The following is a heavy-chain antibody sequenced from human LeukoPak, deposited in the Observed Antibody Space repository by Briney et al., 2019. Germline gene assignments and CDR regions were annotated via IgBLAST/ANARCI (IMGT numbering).Heavy chain of an antibody. CDR3: AKEFTGGWPFDS. V-gene: IGHV3-48*04. Sequence: GGSLRLSCAASGFTFSNYAMNWVRQAPGKGLEWLSYISTSSGTIYYADSVKGRFTISRDNAKKSLYLQMNRLRVEDTAIYYCAKEFTGGWPFDSWGQGTLVTVSS. J-gene: IGHJ4*02. CDR2: ISTSSGTI. CDR1: GFTFSNYA. D-gene: IGHD6-19*01.